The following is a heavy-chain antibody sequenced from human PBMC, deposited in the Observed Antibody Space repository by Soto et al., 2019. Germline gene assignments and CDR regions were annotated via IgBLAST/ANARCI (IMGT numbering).Heavy chain of an antibody. CDR3: ARSGESGYYLDYYYGMDV. V-gene: IGHV1-69*13. CDR2: IIPIFGTA. D-gene: IGHD3-22*01. J-gene: IGHJ6*02. CDR1: GGTFSSYA. Sequence: ASVKVSCKASGGTFSSYAISWVRQAPGQGLEWMGGIIPIFGTANYAQKFQGRVTITADESTSTAYMELSSLRSEDTAVYYCARSGESGYYLDYYYGMDVWGQGTTVTVSS.